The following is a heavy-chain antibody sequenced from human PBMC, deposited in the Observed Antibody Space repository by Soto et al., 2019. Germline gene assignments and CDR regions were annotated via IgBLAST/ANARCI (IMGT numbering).Heavy chain of an antibody. D-gene: IGHD3-22*01. CDR3: ARDRAYYESSGLYFDY. CDR2: IYDSGST. CDR1: GDSIRSYY. V-gene: IGHV4-59*01. J-gene: IGHJ4*02. Sequence: QVQLQESGPGLVKPSETLSLTCTVSGDSIRSYYWSWIRQPPGKGLEWIGYIYDSGSTNYNPSLKSRVTISVDTSKSQISLKLSSVTAADTAVYYCARDRAYYESSGLYFDYWGQGTLVTVSS.